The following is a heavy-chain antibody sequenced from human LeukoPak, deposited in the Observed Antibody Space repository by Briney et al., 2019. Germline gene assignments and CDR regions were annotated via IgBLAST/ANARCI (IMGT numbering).Heavy chain of an antibody. V-gene: IGHV4-59*08. CDR3: ARALLRVYYYYYYGMDV. D-gene: IGHD2-15*01. Sequence: PSETLSLTCTVSGGSISSYYWSWIRQPPGKGLEWIGYIYYSGSTNYNPSLKSRVTISVDTSKNQFSLKLSSVTAADTAVYYCARALLRVYYYYYYGMDVWGQGTTVTVSS. J-gene: IGHJ6*02. CDR2: IYYSGST. CDR1: GGSISSYY.